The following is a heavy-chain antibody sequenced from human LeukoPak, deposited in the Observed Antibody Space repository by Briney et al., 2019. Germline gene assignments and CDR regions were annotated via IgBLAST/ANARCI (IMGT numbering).Heavy chain of an antibody. CDR1: GGSISSYY. CDR3: ARMGPLLTADY. CDR2: IYYSGST. D-gene: IGHD2-21*02. Sequence: SETLSLTCTDSGGSISSYYWSWIRQPPGKGLEWIGYIYYSGSTNYNPSLKSRVTISVDTSKNQFSLKLSSVTAADTAVYYCARMGPLLTADYWGQGTLVTVSS. J-gene: IGHJ4*02. V-gene: IGHV4-59*01.